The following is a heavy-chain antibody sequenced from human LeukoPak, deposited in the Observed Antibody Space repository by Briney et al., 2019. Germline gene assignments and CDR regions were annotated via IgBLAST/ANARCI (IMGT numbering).Heavy chain of an antibody. CDR3: ATAGHRIAARPDRPRSNWFDP. D-gene: IGHD6-6*01. V-gene: IGHV4-34*01. CDR2: INHSGST. Sequence: PSETLSLTCAVYGGSFSGYYWSWIRQPPGKGLEWIGEINHSGSTDYNPSLKSRVTISLDTSKNQFCLKPSSVTAADTAVYYCATAGHRIAARPDRPRSNWFDPWGQGTLVTVSS. CDR1: GGSFSGYY. J-gene: IGHJ5*02.